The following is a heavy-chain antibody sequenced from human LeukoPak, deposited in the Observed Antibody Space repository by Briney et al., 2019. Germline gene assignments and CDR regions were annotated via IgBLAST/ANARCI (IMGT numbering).Heavy chain of an antibody. CDR3: ARGPVRYCSGGSCLGGAFDI. J-gene: IGHJ3*02. Sequence: PSETLSLTCTVSGGSISSYYWSWIRQPPGKGLEWIGYIYYSGSTNYNPSLKSRVTISVDTSKNQFSLKLSSVTAADTAVYYCARGPVRYCSGGSCLGGAFDIWGQGTMVTVSS. D-gene: IGHD2-15*01. CDR1: GGSISSYY. V-gene: IGHV4-59*01. CDR2: IYYSGST.